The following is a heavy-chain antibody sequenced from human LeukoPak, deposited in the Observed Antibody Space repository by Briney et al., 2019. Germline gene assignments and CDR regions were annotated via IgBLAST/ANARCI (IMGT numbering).Heavy chain of an antibody. Sequence: PGGSLRLSCAASGFTFSSYAMHWVRQAPGKGLEWVAVISYDGSNKYYADSVKGRFTISRDNSKSTLYPQMNSLRAEDTSVYYCARDIGTIAAAGIDYWGQGTLVTVSS. CDR3: ARDIGTIAAAGIDY. D-gene: IGHD6-13*01. J-gene: IGHJ4*02. V-gene: IGHV3-30*04. CDR1: GFTFSSYA. CDR2: ISYDGSNK.